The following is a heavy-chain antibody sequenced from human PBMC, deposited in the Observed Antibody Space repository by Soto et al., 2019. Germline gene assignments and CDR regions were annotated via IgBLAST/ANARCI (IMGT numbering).Heavy chain of an antibody. V-gene: IGHV1-18*01. D-gene: IGHD3-3*01. CDR3: ARDPHLVLRFLEWLPSKTEYYYYYGMDV. J-gene: IGHJ6*02. CDR1: GYTFTSYG. CDR2: ISAYNGNT. Sequence: GASVKVSCKASGYTFTSYGISWVRQAPGQGLEWMGWISAYNGNTNYAQKLQGRVTMTTDTSTSTAYMELRSLRSDDTAVYYCARDPHLVLRFLEWLPSKTEYYYYYGMDVWGQGTTVTVSS.